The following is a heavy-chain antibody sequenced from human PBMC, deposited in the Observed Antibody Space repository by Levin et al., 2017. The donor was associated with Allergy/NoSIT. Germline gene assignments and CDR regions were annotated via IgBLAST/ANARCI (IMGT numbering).Heavy chain of an antibody. D-gene: IGHD3-10*01. J-gene: IGHJ5*02. CDR2: ISTTSSTV. Sequence: GGSLRLSCAASGFTFSTYAMNWVRQALGKGLEWLSYISTTSSTVYYAGSLKGRFTISRDNARNSLFLQMNSLRDEDTAVYYCARAGGTSYYASGTHGDLWGRGTLVTVSS. V-gene: IGHV3-48*02. CDR1: GFTFSTYA. CDR3: ARAGGTSYYASGTHGDL.